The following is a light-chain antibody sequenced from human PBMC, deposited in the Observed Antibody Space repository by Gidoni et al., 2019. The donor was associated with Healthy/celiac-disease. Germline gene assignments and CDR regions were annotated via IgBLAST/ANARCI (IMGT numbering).Light chain of an antibody. CDR3: QQYNSYPWT. Sequence: DNQMTQSPSTLSASVGARVTTTCRASQSISSWLAWYQQRPGKAPKLLIYDASSVESGVPARCSCSGFGTEFTLTISSLQPDDFATYYCQQYNSYPWTFGQGTKVEI. J-gene: IGKJ1*01. CDR1: QSISSW. CDR2: DAS. V-gene: IGKV1-5*01.